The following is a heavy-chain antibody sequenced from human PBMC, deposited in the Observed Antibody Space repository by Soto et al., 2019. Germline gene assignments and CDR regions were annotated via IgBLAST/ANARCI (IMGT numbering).Heavy chain of an antibody. D-gene: IGHD3-22*01. CDR3: ARDYYDSSGYPGFDS. CDR1: GFTFSSYA. Sequence: QVQLVESGGGVVQPGRSLRLSCAASGFTFSSYAMHWVRQAPGKGLEWVAVISYDGSNKYYADSVKGRFTISRDNSKNPRYLQMNSLRAEDTAVYYCARDYYDSSGYPGFDSWGQGTLVTVSS. V-gene: IGHV3-30-3*01. CDR2: ISYDGSNK. J-gene: IGHJ4*02.